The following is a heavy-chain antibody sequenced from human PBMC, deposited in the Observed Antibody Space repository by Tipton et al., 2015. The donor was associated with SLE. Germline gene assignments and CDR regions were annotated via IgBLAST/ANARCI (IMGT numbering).Heavy chain of an antibody. V-gene: IGHV4-39*07. D-gene: IGHD3-16*01. J-gene: IGHJ3*02. CDR3: ATQGGSGGHDAFDI. CDR1: GGSISSSSYY. CDR2: IYYSGST. Sequence: LRLSCTVSGGSISSSSYYWGLIRQPPGKGLEWIGSIYYSGSTYYNPSLKSRVTISVDTSKNQFSLKLSSVTAADTAVYYCATQGGSGGHDAFDIWGQETIVTVSS.